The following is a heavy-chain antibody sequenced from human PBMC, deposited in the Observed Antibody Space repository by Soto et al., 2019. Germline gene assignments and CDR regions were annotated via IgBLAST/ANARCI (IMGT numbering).Heavy chain of an antibody. Sequence: SETLSLTCTVPGGSISSYYWSWIRQPPGKGLEWIGYIYYSGSTNYNPSLKSRVTISVDTSKNQFSLKLSSVTAADTAVYYCARPITILGGWFAPWGQGTLVTVSS. J-gene: IGHJ5*02. V-gene: IGHV4-59*08. CDR3: ARPITILGGWFAP. D-gene: IGHD3-3*01. CDR2: IYYSGST. CDR1: GGSISSYY.